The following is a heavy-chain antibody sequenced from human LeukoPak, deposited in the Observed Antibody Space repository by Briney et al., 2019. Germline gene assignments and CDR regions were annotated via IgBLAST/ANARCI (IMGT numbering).Heavy chain of an antibody. CDR3: AKTLYIAAAPGGLDY. CDR2: INPSGGST. J-gene: IGHJ4*02. D-gene: IGHD6-13*01. V-gene: IGHV1-46*01. CDR1: GYTFTSYY. Sequence: GASVKVSCKASGYTFTSYYMHWVRQAPGQGLEWMGIINPSGGSTSYAQKFQGRVTMTRDTSISTVYMELSSLRSDDTAVYYCAKTLYIAAAPGGLDYWGQGTLVTVSS.